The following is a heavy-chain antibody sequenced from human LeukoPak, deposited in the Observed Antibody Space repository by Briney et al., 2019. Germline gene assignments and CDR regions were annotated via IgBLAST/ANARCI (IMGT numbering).Heavy chain of an antibody. V-gene: IGHV4-4*09. CDR3: ARDVISSRHYYYYYYMDV. CDR2: IHISGRT. D-gene: IGHD6-13*01. J-gene: IGHJ6*03. Sequence: SETLSLTCTVSNDSIGTHFWTWIRQPPGKGLEWIGHIHISGRTDYCPSLKSRVTISVDTSKNQFSLKLSSVTAADTAVYYCARDVISSRHYYYYYYMDVWGKGTTVTVSS. CDR1: NDSIGTHF.